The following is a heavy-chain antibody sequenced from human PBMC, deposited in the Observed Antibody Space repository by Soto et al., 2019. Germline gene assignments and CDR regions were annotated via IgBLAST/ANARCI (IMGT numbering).Heavy chain of an antibody. J-gene: IGHJ5*02. CDR1: GYTFTSYD. D-gene: IGHD3-22*01. V-gene: IGHV1-8*01. CDR2: MNPNSGNT. Sequence: ASVKVSCKASGYTFTSYDINWVRQATGQGLEWMGWMNPNSGNTGYAQKFQGRVTMTRNTSISTAYMELSSLRSEDTAVYYCARGKHAYYYDSSGYYANNWFDPWGQGTLVTVSS. CDR3: ARGKHAYYYDSSGYYANNWFDP.